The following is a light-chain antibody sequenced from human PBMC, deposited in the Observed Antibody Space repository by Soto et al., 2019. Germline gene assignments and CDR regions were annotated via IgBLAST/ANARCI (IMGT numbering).Light chain of an antibody. CDR3: SSYSISTAYL. Sequence: QSVLTQPPSVSGAPGQRVTISCTGSSSSIGSGYDVHWYQQLPGTAPKLVIYGNSNRPSGVPDRFSGSKSGTSASLTISGLQAEDEADYFCSSYSISTAYLFGTGTKLTVL. CDR2: GNS. CDR1: SSSIGSGYD. V-gene: IGLV1-40*01. J-gene: IGLJ1*01.